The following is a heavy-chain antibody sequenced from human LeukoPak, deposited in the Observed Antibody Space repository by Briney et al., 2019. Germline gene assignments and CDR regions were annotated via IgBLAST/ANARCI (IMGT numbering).Heavy chain of an antibody. V-gene: IGHV4-30-4*01. CDR3: ARDPVDTAMNFDY. D-gene: IGHD5-18*01. Sequence: SETLSLTCTVSGGSISSGDYYWSWIRQPPGKGLEWIGYIYYSGSTYYNPSLKSRVTISVDTSKNQFSLKLSSVTAADTAVYYCARDPVDTAMNFDYWGQGTLVTVSS. CDR1: GGSISSGDYY. CDR2: IYYSGST. J-gene: IGHJ4*02.